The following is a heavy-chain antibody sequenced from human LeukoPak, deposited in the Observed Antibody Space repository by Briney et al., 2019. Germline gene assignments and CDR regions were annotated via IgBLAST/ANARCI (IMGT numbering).Heavy chain of an antibody. CDR3: SRDVSGDYVPFFDY. J-gene: IGHJ4*02. D-gene: IGHD4-17*01. CDR2: IKQDGSEK. V-gene: IGHV3-7*01. CDR1: GFTFSSYW. Sequence: PGESLRLSCAASGFTFSSYWMSWVRQAPEKGLEWVANIKQDGSEKYYVDSVKGRFTISRDNAKNSLYLQMNSLRAEDTAVYYCSRDVSGDYVPFFDYWGQGTLVTVSS.